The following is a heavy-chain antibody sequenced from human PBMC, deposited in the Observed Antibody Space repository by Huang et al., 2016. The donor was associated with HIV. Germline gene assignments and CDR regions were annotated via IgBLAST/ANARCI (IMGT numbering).Heavy chain of an antibody. D-gene: IGHD1-1*01. Sequence: QVQLQQWGAGLLKPSETLSLTCAVYGGSFSGYYWSWIRQSPGKGLEWIGEINHSGSTNYNPSLKSRLTISVDTSKNQFSLKLSSVTAADTAVYCCARERMMSWLDDHDAFDIWGQGTMVTVSS. CDR2: INHSGST. CDR3: ARERMMSWLDDHDAFDI. CDR1: GGSFSGYY. V-gene: IGHV4-34*01. J-gene: IGHJ3*02.